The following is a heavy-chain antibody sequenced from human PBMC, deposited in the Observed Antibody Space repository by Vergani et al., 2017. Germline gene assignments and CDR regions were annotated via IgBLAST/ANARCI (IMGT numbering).Heavy chain of an antibody. CDR1: GFTFISYE. CDR3: ARDLLTGEDGARFDY. D-gene: IGHD1-14*01. J-gene: IGHJ4*02. V-gene: IGHV3-48*03. CDR2: ISSSGSTI. Sequence: EVQLVESGGGLVQPGGSLRLSCAASGFTFISYEMNWVRQAPGKGLEWVSYISSSGSTIYYADSVKGRFTISRDNAKNSLYLQMNSLRAEDTAVYYCARDLLTGEDGARFDYWGQGTLVTVSS.